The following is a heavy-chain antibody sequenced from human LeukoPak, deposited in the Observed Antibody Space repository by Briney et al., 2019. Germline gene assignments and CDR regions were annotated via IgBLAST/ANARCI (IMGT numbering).Heavy chain of an antibody. CDR1: GFTFTDTY. CDR3: AGRASYDILTGYYRS. Sequence: GGSLRLSCAVSGFTFTDTYMTWIRQAPGRGLESLSYISPSGTDISYADSVKGRFTISRDNAKNSLYLQMNSLRAEDTAVYYCAGRASYDILTGYYRSWGQGTLVTVSS. D-gene: IGHD3-9*01. J-gene: IGHJ5*02. CDR2: ISPSGTDI. V-gene: IGHV3-11*01.